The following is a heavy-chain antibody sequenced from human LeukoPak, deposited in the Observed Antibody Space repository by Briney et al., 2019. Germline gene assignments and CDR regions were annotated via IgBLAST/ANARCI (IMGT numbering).Heavy chain of an antibody. CDR3: TRDVDSSGYPYYFDY. V-gene: IGHV3-49*04. CDR2: IRSKAYGGTT. D-gene: IGHD3-22*01. Sequence: PGRSLRLSCTASGFTFGDYAMSWVRQAPGKGLEWAGFIRSKAYGGTTEYAASVKGRFTISRDDSKSIAYLQMNSLKTEDTAVYYCTRDVDSSGYPYYFDYWGQGTLVTVSS. CDR1: GFTFGDYA. J-gene: IGHJ4*02.